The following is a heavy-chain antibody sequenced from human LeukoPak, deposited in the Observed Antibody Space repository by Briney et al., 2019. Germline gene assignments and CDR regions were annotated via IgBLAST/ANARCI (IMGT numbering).Heavy chain of an antibody. D-gene: IGHD6-13*01. CDR3: ARNLIPEQLVMNF. J-gene: IGHJ4*02. V-gene: IGHV4-59*01. Sequence: SETLSLTCTVSGGSISNYYWNWIRQPPGKGLEWIGYIYYTGSTNYNPSLKSRVTMSVDTSKNQFSLNLKSVTPEDTAVYYCARNLIPEQLVMNFWGQGTLVTVSS. CDR1: GGSISNYY. CDR2: IYYTGST.